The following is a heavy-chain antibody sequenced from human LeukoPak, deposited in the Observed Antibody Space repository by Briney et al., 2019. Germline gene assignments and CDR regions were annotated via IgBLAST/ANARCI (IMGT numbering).Heavy chain of an antibody. Sequence: PSETLSLTCTVSGGSISSYYWSWIRQPPGKGLEWIGYIYYSESTNYNPSLKSRVTISVDTPKNQFSLKLSSVTAADTAVYYCARRSDYWDYWGQGTLVTVSS. CDR2: IYYSEST. J-gene: IGHJ4*02. CDR3: ARRSDYWDY. V-gene: IGHV4-59*08. CDR1: GGSISSYY.